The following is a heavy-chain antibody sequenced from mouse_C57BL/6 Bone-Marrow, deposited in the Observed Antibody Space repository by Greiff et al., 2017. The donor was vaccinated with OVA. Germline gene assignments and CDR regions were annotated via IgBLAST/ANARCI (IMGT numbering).Heavy chain of an antibody. CDR1: GFSLTSYG. V-gene: IGHV2-2*01. CDR2: IWSGGST. D-gene: IGHD2-3*01. Sequence: VKLMESGPGLVQPSQSLSITCTVSGFSLTSYGVHWVRQSPGKGLEWLGVIWSGGSTDYNAAFISRLSISKDNSKSQVFFEMNSLQADDTAIYYCATYDGYYEKGSFDYWGQGTTLTVSS. CDR3: ATYDGYYEKGSFDY. J-gene: IGHJ2*01.